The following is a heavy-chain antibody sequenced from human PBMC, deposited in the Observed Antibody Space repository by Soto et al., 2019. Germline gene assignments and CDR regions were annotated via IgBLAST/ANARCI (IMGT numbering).Heavy chain of an antibody. J-gene: IGHJ6*02. V-gene: IGHV1-69*01. Sequence: QVQLVQSGAEVKKPGSSVKVSCKASGGTFSSYAISWVRQAPGQGLEWMGGIIPIFGTANYAQKFQGRVTITADQSTSTAYMELSSLRSEDTAVYYWARILYPTRHTYYYGMDVWGQGTTVTVSS. D-gene: IGHD2-2*02. CDR3: ARILYPTRHTYYYGMDV. CDR2: IIPIFGTA. CDR1: GGTFSSYA.